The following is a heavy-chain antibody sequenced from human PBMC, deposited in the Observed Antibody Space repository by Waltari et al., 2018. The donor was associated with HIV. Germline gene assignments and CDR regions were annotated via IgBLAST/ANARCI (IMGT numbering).Heavy chain of an antibody. V-gene: IGHV3-15*01. CDR3: VTDHG. CDR2: IKRQIDCGTT. Sequence: EVQLVESGGGLVKPGGSLRLSCAASGFTLSTAWMHWVRQAPGKGLEGVGRIKRQIDCGTTDYAAPVKGRFTIWRDDSKNTLYLQMNSLMTEDTAVYYCVTDHGWGQGTMVTVSS. J-gene: IGHJ3*01. CDR1: GFTLSTAW.